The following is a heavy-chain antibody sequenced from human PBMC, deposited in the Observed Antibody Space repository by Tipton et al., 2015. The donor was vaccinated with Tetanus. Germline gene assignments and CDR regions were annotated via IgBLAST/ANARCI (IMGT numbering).Heavy chain of an antibody. Sequence: TLSLTCTVSGGPISSGDYYWSWIRQPPGKGLEWIGYIYYSGSTYYNPSLKSRVTISVDTSKNQFSLKLSSVTAADTAVYYCARASSGWYGLDFDYWGQGTLVTVSS. J-gene: IGHJ4*02. CDR1: GGPISSGDYY. CDR3: ARASSGWYGLDFDY. CDR2: IYYSGST. D-gene: IGHD6-19*01. V-gene: IGHV4-30-4*01.